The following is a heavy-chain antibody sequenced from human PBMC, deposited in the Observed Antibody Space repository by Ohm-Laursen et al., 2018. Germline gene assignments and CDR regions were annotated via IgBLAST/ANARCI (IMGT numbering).Heavy chain of an antibody. CDR1: GFTFGSYA. CDR3: AVLELLRYYYYYDMDV. D-gene: IGHD3-3*01. V-gene: IGHV3-23*01. Sequence: SLRLSCAAPGFTFGSYAMSWVRQAPGKGLEWVSAINNSGGRTYYADSVKGRFTTSRDNSKNTLYLQMNSLRAEDTAVYFCAVLELLRYYYYYDMDVWGQGTTVTVSS. J-gene: IGHJ6*02. CDR2: INNSGGRT.